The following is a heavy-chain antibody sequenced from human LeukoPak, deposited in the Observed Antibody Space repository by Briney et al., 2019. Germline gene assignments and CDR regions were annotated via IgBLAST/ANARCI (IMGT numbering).Heavy chain of an antibody. D-gene: IGHD3-10*01. V-gene: IGHV4-30-4*01. Sequence: PSETLSLTCSVSGGSISSGDYYWTWIRQPPGKGLEWIGYIYHSGSTHYNSSLKSRLTISVDTSKNQFSQKLSSVTAADTAVYYCARGLRGIMIRGAITDLNWFDAWGQGTLVIVSS. CDR2: IYHSGST. J-gene: IGHJ5*02. CDR3: ARGLRGIMIRGAITDLNWFDA. CDR1: GGSISSGDYY.